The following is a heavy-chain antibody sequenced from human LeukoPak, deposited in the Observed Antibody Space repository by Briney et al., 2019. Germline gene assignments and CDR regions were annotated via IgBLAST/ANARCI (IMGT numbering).Heavy chain of an antibody. J-gene: IGHJ6*02. CDR3: ARERGSSYYYGMDV. Sequence: PSETLSLTCTVSGGSISSYYWSWIRQPPGKGLEWIGYIYYSGSTNYNPSLKSRVTISVDTSKNQFSLKLSSVTAADTAAYCCARERGSSYYYGMDVWGQGTTVTVSS. V-gene: IGHV4-59*12. CDR2: IYYSGST. CDR1: GGSISSYY. D-gene: IGHD6-6*01.